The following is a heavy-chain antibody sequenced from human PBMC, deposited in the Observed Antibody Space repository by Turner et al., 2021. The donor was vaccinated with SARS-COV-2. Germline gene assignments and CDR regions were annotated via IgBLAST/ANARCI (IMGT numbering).Heavy chain of an antibody. CDR3: ARGDSSGWYQSGAFDI. V-gene: IGHV3-53*01. CDR2: IYSGGST. CDR1: GFTVSSNY. D-gene: IGHD6-19*01. Sequence: LQLLECGVGLIQPGGSLRLSCPAPGFTVSSNYMSWVRQAPGKGLEWGSVIYSGGSTYYADSVKGRFTISRDNSKNTLYLQMNSLRAEDTAVYYCARGDSSGWYQSGAFDIWGQGTMVTVSS. J-gene: IGHJ3*02.